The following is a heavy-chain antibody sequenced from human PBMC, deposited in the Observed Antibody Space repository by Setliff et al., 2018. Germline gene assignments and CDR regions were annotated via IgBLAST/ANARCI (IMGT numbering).Heavy chain of an antibody. CDR1: RDSFTNYW. V-gene: IGHV5-51*01. J-gene: IGHJ5*02. CDR3: AQKHQRASWAFDP. Sequence: GESLKISCKESRDSFTNYWIIWVRQVPGKGLEWMGMIFPADADTRYNPSFKGQVTMSLDRSITTACLQWDSLKASDTAIYYCAQKHQRASWAFDPWGRGTLVTVSS. CDR2: IFPADADT. D-gene: IGHD2-2*01.